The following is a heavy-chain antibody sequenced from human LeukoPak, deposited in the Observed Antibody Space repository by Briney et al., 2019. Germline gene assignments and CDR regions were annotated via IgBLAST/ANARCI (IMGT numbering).Heavy chain of an antibody. CDR2: NSGSGGSA. CDR1: GFTFNNNA. CDR3: AKVAGSGSYYNGFDS. V-gene: IGHV3-23*01. D-gene: IGHD3-10*01. J-gene: IGHJ4*02. Sequence: GGSLRLSCAASGFTFNNNAMSWVRQAPGKGLEWVSGNSGSGGSAYYADSVKGRFTISRDISKDTLYLEMNSLRAEDTAVYYCAKVAGSGSYYNGFDSWGQGTLVTVSS.